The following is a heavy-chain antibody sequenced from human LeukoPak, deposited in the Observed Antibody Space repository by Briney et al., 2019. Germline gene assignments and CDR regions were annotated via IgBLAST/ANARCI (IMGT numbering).Heavy chain of an antibody. V-gene: IGHV4-59*01. J-gene: IGHJ4*02. CDR2: IYYSGST. CDR3: ARARYFDWLYFDY. Sequence: SETLSLTCTVYGASITNDYWSWLRQSPGKGPEWIGYIYYSGSTNYNPSLKSRVTISVDTSKNQFSLKLSSVTAADTAVYYCARARYFDWLYFDYWGQGTLVTVSS. CDR1: GASITNDY. D-gene: IGHD3-9*01.